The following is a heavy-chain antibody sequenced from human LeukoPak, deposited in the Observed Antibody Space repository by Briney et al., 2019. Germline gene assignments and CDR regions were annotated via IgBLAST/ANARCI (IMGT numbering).Heavy chain of an antibody. D-gene: IGHD6-13*01. Sequence: GGSLRLSCAASGFTFSSYAMTWVRQAPGKGLEWVSTITTSGGNTYYADSVKGRFTISRDNPKSTLYLQMNSLRAEDTAIYYCANPLVRSSWLLDYWGRGTLVTVSS. CDR3: ANPLVRSSWLLDY. CDR1: GFTFSSYA. J-gene: IGHJ4*02. CDR2: ITTSGGNT. V-gene: IGHV3-23*01.